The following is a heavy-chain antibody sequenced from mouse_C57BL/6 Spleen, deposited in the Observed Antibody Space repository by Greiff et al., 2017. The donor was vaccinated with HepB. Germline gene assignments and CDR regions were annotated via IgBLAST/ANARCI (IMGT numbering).Heavy chain of an antibody. Sequence: VQLQQSGPGLVQPSQSLSITCTVSGFSLTSYGVHWVRQSPGKGLEWLGVIWRGGSTDYNAAFMSRLSITKDNSKSQVFFKMNSLQADDTAIYYCAKNRGYDYPYWYFDVWGTGTTVTVSS. CDR2: IWRGGST. J-gene: IGHJ1*03. D-gene: IGHD2-4*01. CDR1: GFSLTSYG. V-gene: IGHV2-5*01. CDR3: AKNRGYDYPYWYFDV.